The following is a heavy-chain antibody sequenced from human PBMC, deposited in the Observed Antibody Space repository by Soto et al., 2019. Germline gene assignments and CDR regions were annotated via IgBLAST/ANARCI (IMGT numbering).Heavy chain of an antibody. CDR3: VRCGSGGSCYTSPLSY. J-gene: IGHJ4*02. CDR2: IKPSDGTT. D-gene: IGHD2-21*01. CDR1: GYIFTSYQ. V-gene: IGHV1-46*01. Sequence: ASVKVSCKASGYIFTSYQMHWVRQAPGQGLDWMGTIKPSDGTTTYAQKFQGRVTMTSDTSTRTFYMELSSLTSEDTAVYFCVRCGSGGSCYTSPLSYWGQGTLVTVSS.